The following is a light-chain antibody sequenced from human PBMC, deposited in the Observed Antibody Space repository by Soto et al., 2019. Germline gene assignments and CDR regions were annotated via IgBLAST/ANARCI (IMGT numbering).Light chain of an antibody. CDR3: QQYGSSGT. CDR1: QTVRNN. J-gene: IGKJ1*01. V-gene: IGKV3-20*01. CDR2: GAS. Sequence: EIVLTQSPGTLSLSPGERATLSCRASQTVRNNLAWYQQRPGQAPRLLIYGASNRATGIPDRFSGSGSGTDFTLTISRLEPEDFAVYYCQQYGSSGTFGQGTKVDI.